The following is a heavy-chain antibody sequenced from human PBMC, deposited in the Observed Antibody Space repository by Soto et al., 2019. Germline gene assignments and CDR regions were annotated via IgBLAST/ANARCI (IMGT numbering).Heavy chain of an antibody. Sequence: QVQLVESGGGVVQPGRSLRLSCAASGFTFSSYAMHWVRQAPGKGLEWVAVISYDGSNKYYADSVKGRFTISRDNSKNTLYLQMTSLRAEDTAVYYCARVQEMASNIFDYWGQGTLVTVSS. CDR2: ISYDGSNK. V-gene: IGHV3-30-3*01. CDR3: ARVQEMASNIFDY. CDR1: GFTFSSYA. J-gene: IGHJ4*02.